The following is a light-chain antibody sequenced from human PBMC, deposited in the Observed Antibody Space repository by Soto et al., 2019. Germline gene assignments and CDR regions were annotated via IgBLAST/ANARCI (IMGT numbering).Light chain of an antibody. CDR3: EQYYIYPLA. Sequence: AIRMTQYPSSFSASTGDRVTITCRASQGISSYLAWYQQKPGKAPKLLIYAASTLQSGVPSRFSGSGSGTDFTLTISCLQSEDFATYYCEQYYIYPLAFGGGTKV. J-gene: IGKJ4*01. CDR1: QGISSY. V-gene: IGKV1-8*01. CDR2: AAS.